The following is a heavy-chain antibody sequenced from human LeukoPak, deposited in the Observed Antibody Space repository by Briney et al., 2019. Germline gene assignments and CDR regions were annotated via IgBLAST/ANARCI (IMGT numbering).Heavy chain of an antibody. Sequence: PSETLSLTCTVSGVSISGSSYYWGWLRQPPGKGLEWIGSIYYSGSTYYNPSLKSRVTISVDTSKNQFSLKLSSVTAADTAVYYCARPGGSGYFDYWGQGTLVTVSS. V-gene: IGHV4-39*01. CDR1: GVSISGSSYY. CDR2: IYYSGST. J-gene: IGHJ4*02. CDR3: ARPGGSGYFDY. D-gene: IGHD2-15*01.